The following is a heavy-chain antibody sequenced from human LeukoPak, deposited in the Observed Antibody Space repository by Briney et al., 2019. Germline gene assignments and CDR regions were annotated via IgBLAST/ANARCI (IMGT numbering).Heavy chain of an antibody. CDR3: ARDDYDRGWFDP. Sequence: SETLSLTCTASGGSISSYYWSWIRQPAGKGLEWIGRIYTSGSTNYNPSLKSRVTMSVDTSKNQFSLKLSSVTAADTAVYYCARDDYDRGWFDPWGQGTLVTVSS. V-gene: IGHV4-4*07. CDR2: IYTSGST. J-gene: IGHJ5*02. D-gene: IGHD3-22*01. CDR1: GGSISSYY.